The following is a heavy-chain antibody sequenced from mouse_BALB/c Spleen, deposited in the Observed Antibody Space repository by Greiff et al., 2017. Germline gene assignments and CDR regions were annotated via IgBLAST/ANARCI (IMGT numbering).Heavy chain of an antibody. V-gene: IGHV1-77*01. Sequence: VQLQQSGPELVKPGASVKMSCKASGYTFTDYVISWVKQRTGQGLEWIGEIYPGSGSTYYNEKFKGKATLTADKSSNTAYMQLSSLTSEDSAVYFCARRLYCGKFSAWFAYWGQGTLVTVSA. CDR1: GYTFTDYV. D-gene: IGHD2-1*01. J-gene: IGHJ3*01. CDR2: IYPGSGST. CDR3: ARRLYCGKFSAWFAY.